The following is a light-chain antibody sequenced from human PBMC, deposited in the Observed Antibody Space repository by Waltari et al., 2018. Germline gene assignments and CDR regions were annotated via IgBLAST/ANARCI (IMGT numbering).Light chain of an antibody. CDR3: QSFDSSLSSHV. Sequence: QSVLTQPPSVSGAPGQRVTISCTGSSSNIGAGYDVHWYQQFPGTAPRLLIRANNNRPSAVPDRFSGSTSGTSASLAVTGLQAEDEADYFCQSFDSSLSSHVFGTGTKVTVL. V-gene: IGLV1-40*01. CDR1: SSNIGAGYD. J-gene: IGLJ1*01. CDR2: ANN.